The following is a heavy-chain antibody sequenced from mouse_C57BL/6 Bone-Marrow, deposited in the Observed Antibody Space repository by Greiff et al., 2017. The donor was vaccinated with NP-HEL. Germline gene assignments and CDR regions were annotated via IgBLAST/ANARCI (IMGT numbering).Heavy chain of an antibody. J-gene: IGHJ3*01. CDR1: GYTFTSYG. V-gene: IGHV1-81*01. Sequence: VKLMESGAELARPGASVKLSCKASGYTFTSYGISWVKQRTGQGLEWIGEIYPRSGNTYYNEKFKGKATLTADKSSSTAYMELRSLTSEDSAVYFCATYDYDAYWGQGTLVTVSA. D-gene: IGHD2-4*01. CDR3: ATYDYDAY. CDR2: IYPRSGNT.